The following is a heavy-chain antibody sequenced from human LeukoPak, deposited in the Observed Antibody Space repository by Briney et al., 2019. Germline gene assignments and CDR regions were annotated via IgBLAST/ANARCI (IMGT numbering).Heavy chain of an antibody. V-gene: IGHV4-4*02. CDR1: GVSISSSNW. Sequence: SETLSLTCAVSGVSISSSNWWSWVRPPAGEGLEWIGEIYHSGSTNYNPSLKSRVTISVDKSKNQFSLQLSSVSAADTAVYYCTVREERSSGSAFVIWGERTIVTVSP. D-gene: IGHD6-19*01. J-gene: IGHJ3*02. CDR2: IYHSGST. CDR3: TVREERSSGSAFVI.